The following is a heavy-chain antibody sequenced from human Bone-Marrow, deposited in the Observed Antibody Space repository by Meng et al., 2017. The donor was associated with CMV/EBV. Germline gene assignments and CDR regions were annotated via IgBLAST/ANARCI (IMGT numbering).Heavy chain of an antibody. CDR1: GFTFSDYY. CDR3: ARGRFLEWSNAFDI. D-gene: IGHD3-3*01. V-gene: IGHV3-30*03. Sequence: GESLKISCAASGFTFSDYYMSWIRQAPGKGLEWVAVISYDGSNKYYADSVKGRFTISRDNSKNTLYLQMNSLRAEDTAVYYCARGRFLEWSNAFDIWGQGTMVTVSS. CDR2: ISYDGSNK. J-gene: IGHJ3*02.